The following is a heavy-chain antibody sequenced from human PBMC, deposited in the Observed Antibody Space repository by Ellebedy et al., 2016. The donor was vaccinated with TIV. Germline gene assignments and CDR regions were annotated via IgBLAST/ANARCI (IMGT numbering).Heavy chain of an antibody. Sequence: MPSETLSLTCTVSGGSISSSSFFWGWIRQPPGKGLEWVANMYYSGTTFYNSSLKSRVTISLDTSKNQFSLKLSSVTAADTAVYYCSRGVTDQNWGQGILVTVSS. CDR2: MYYSGTT. CDR1: GGSISSSSFF. V-gene: IGHV4-39*07. CDR3: SRGVTDQN. J-gene: IGHJ4*02. D-gene: IGHD2-21*02.